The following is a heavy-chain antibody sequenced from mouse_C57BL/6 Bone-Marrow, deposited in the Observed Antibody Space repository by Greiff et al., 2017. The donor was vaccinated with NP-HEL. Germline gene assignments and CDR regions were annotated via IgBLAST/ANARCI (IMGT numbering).Heavy chain of an antibody. V-gene: IGHV1-9*01. Sequence: QVQLQQSGAELMKPGASVKLSCKATGYTFTGYWIEWVKQRPGHGLEWIGEILPGSGCTNYNEKFKGKATFTADTSSNTAYMQLSSLTTEDSAIYYCAREDDYDVRWYFEVWGTGTTVTVSS. CDR2: ILPGSGCT. D-gene: IGHD2-4*01. J-gene: IGHJ1*03. CDR1: GYTFTGYW. CDR3: AREDDYDVRWYFEV.